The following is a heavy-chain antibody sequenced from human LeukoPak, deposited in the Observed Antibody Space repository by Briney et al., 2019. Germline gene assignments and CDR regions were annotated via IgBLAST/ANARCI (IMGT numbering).Heavy chain of an antibody. J-gene: IGHJ6*03. CDR3: ARVRKAPPYYYYMDV. CDR1: GYTFTSYG. V-gene: IGHV1-18*01. Sequence: ASVKVSCKASGYTFTSYGISWVRQAPGQGLEWMGWISAYNGNTNYAQKLQGRVTMTTDTSTSTAYMELRSLRSDDTAVYYCARVRKAPPYYYYMDVWGKGTTVTISS. CDR2: ISAYNGNT.